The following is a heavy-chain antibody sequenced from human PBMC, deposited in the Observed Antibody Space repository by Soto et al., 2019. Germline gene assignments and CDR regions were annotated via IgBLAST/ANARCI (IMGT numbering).Heavy chain of an antibody. J-gene: IGHJ3*02. CDR2: ISAYNGNT. D-gene: IGHD3-16*02. CDR3: ASDWGDYVWGSYREPTPDAFDI. Sequence: ASVKVSCKASGYTFTSYGISWVRHAPGQGLEWIGWISAYNGNTNYAQKLQGRVTITTDTSTSTAYMELRSLRSDDTAVYYCASDWGDYVWGSYREPTPDAFDIWGQGTMVTVS. V-gene: IGHV1-18*01. CDR1: GYTFTSYG.